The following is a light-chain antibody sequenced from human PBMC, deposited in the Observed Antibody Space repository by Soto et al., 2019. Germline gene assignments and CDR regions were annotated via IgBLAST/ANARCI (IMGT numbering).Light chain of an antibody. CDR1: QSISSW. CDR3: QQYNIFTWT. Sequence: DIQMTQSPSTVSASVGDRVTITCRASQSISSWLAWYQQKPGKAPKLLIYKASGLESGVPSRFSGSGSGTEFTLTISSLQPNDSATYYCQQYNIFTWTFDQGTKVEIK. V-gene: IGKV1-5*03. J-gene: IGKJ1*01. CDR2: KAS.